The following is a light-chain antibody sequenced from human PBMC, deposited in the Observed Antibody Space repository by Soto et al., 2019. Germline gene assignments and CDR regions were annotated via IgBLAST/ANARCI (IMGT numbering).Light chain of an antibody. CDR2: DAS. CDR1: QSVSGW. V-gene: IGKV1-39*01. CDR3: QQSYSTPIT. J-gene: IGKJ5*01. Sequence: DIQMTQSPSSVSASVGDTVTITCRASQSVSGWLAWYQQRPGKAPKVLIYDASSLQSGVPSRFSGSGSGTDFTLTISSLQPEDFATYYCQQSYSTPITFGQGTRLEIK.